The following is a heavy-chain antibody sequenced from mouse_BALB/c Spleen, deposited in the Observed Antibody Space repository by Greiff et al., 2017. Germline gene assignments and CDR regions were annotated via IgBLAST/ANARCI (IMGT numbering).Heavy chain of an antibody. CDR3: ARSGIVGPGFAY. CDR1: GYTFTDYN. J-gene: IGHJ3*01. CDR2: IYPYNGGT. V-gene: IGHV1S29*02. D-gene: IGHD1-1*01. Sequence: EVQLQQSGPELVKPGASVKISCKASGYTFTDYNMHWVKQSHGKSLEWIGYIYPYNGGTGYNQKFKSKATLTVDNSSSTAYMELRSLTSEDSAVYYCARSGIVGPGFAYWGQGTLVTVSA.